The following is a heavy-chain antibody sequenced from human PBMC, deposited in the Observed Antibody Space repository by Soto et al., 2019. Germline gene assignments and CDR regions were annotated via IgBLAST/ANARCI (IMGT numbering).Heavy chain of an antibody. D-gene: IGHD3-22*01. CDR3: AKESFYDSSGYYVY. J-gene: IGHJ4*02. Sequence: GGSLRLSCAASGFTFSSYAMSWVRQAPGKGLEWVSAISGSGGSTYYADSVKGRFTISRDNSKNTLYLQMSSLRAEDTAVYYCAKESFYDSSGYYVYWGQGTLVTVSS. CDR1: GFTFSSYA. CDR2: ISGSGGST. V-gene: IGHV3-23*01.